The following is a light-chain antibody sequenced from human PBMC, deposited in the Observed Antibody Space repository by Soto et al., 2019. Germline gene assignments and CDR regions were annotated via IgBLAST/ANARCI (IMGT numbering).Light chain of an antibody. CDR3: QQHNSYPWT. CDR2: DAS. Sequence: DIQMTQSPSTLSASVGDRVTITCRASQSISSWLAWYQQKPGKGPKLLIYDASSLESGVPSRFSGSGSGIEFTLTNSSLQPDDFATYYCQQHNSYPWTFGQETKVEIK. V-gene: IGKV1-5*01. J-gene: IGKJ1*01. CDR1: QSISSW.